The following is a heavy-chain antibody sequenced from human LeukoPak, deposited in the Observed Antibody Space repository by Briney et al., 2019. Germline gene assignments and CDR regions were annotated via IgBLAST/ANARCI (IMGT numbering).Heavy chain of an antibody. V-gene: IGHV4-38-2*02. CDR1: GYSISSGYF. J-gene: IGHJ6*04. D-gene: IGHD1-20*01. CDR2: IYQSETA. Sequence: SETLSLTCTVSGYSISSGYFWGWMRQPPGKGLEWIGSIYQSETAHYNPSLKSRVTISVDTSKNQFSLKLSSVTAADTAVYYCARARRYNWNDVGYMDVWGKGTTVTVSS. CDR3: ARARRYNWNDVGYMDV.